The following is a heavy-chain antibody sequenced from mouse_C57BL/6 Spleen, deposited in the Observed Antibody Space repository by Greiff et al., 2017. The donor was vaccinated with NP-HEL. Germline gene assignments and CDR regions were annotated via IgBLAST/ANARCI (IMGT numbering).Heavy chain of an antibody. J-gene: IGHJ3*01. V-gene: IGHV1-50*01. D-gene: IGHD2-5*01. Sequence: VQLQQPGAELVKPGASVKLSCKASGYTFTSYWMQWVKQRPGQGLEWIGEIDPSDSYTNYNQKFKGKATLTVDTSSSTAYMQLNSLTSEDSAVYYCARSRYSSFAYWGQGTLVTVSA. CDR1: GYTFTSYW. CDR2: IDPSDSYT. CDR3: ARSRYSSFAY.